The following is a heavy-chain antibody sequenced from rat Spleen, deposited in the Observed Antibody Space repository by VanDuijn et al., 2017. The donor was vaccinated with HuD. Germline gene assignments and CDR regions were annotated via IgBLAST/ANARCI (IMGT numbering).Heavy chain of an antibody. CDR2: IVYDGSST. D-gene: IGHD4-3*01. V-gene: IGHV5-17*01. Sequence: EVQLVESGGGLVQPGRSLKLSCAASGFTFSDYAVAWVRQAPKKGLAWVATIVYDGSSTYYRDSVKGRFTISRDNAKSTLYLQVDSLRSEDTATYYCARQDTSGYSNWFTYWGQGTLVTVSS. CDR3: ARQDTSGYSNWFTY. CDR1: GFTFSDYA. J-gene: IGHJ3*01.